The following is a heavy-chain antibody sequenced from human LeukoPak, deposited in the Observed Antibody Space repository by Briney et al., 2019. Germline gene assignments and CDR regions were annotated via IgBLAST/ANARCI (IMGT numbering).Heavy chain of an antibody. V-gene: IGHV4-34*01. CDR1: GGSISSYY. D-gene: IGHD2-2*02. J-gene: IGHJ6*03. CDR2: INHSGST. Sequence: PSETLSLTCTVSGGSISSYYWSWIRQPPGKGLEWIGEINHSGSTNYNPSLKSRVTISVDTSKNQFSLKLSSVTAADTAVYYCAGKAQKYQLLYPSYYYYYYMDVWGKGTTVTVSS. CDR3: AGKAQKYQLLYPSYYYYYYMDV.